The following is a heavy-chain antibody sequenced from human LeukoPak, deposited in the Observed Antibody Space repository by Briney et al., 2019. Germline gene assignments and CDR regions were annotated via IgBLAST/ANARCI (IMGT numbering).Heavy chain of an antibody. CDR3: ASGYGSSGRFDY. J-gene: IGHJ4*02. V-gene: IGHV4-59*01. D-gene: IGHD3-10*01. Sequence: SETLSLTCTVSGGSISSYYWSWIRQPPGKGLEWIGYIYYSGGTNYNPSLKSRVTISVDTSKNQFSLKLSSVTAADTAVYYCASGYGSSGRFDYWGQGTLVTVSS. CDR1: GGSISSYY. CDR2: IYYSGGT.